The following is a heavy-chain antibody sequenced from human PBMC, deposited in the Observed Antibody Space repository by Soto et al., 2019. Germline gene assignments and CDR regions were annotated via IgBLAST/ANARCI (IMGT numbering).Heavy chain of an antibody. CDR2: ILYIGGT. Sequence: SETLSLTCSVSGGSVRSDSHFWSWIRQPPGKGLEWIGYILYIGGTNYNPSLKSRATLSVDTSRNQFSLKLTSVTAADTAFYYCASLYSSGRYASSLVFDSWAQGPLVTVSS. D-gene: IGHD6-19*01. J-gene: IGHJ4*02. CDR1: GGSVRSDSHF. CDR3: ASLYSSGRYASSLVFDS. V-gene: IGHV4-61*01.